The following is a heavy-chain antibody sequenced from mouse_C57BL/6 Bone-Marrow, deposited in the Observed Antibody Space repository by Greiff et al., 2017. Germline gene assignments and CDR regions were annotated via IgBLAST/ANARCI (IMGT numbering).Heavy chain of an antibody. J-gene: IGHJ2*01. D-gene: IGHD1-1*01. CDR2: IYPRSGNT. V-gene: IGHV1-81*01. Sequence: QVQLQQSGAELARPGASVKLSCKASGYTFTSYGISWVKQRTGQGLEWIGEIYPRSGNTYYNEKFKGKATLTADKSSSTAYMELRSLTSEDSAVDFCAREGTTVGYFDYWGQGTTLTVSS. CDR3: AREGTTVGYFDY. CDR1: GYTFTSYG.